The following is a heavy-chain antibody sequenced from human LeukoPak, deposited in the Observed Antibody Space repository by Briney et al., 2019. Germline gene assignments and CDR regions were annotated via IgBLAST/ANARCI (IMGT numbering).Heavy chain of an antibody. D-gene: IGHD2-15*01. CDR3: AREPYIRLGYCSGGSCYDAFDI. J-gene: IGHJ3*02. CDR2: INHSGST. V-gene: IGHV4-34*01. Sequence: PSETLSLTCAVYGGSFSGYYWSWIRQPPGKGLEWIGEINHSGSTNSNPSLKSRVAISVDTSKNQFSLKLSSVTAADTAVYYCAREPYIRLGYCSGGSCYDAFDIWGQGTMVTVSS. CDR1: GGSFSGYY.